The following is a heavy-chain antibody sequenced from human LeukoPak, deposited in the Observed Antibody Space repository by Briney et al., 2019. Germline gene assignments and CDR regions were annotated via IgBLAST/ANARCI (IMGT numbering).Heavy chain of an antibody. CDR2: INNSGST. V-gene: IGHV4-34*01. CDR3: ASSFDYGWEFDY. Sequence: GSLRLSCAASGFTVSSNYMSWVRQPPGKGLEWIGEINNSGSTNYNPSLKSRVTISRDTSKNQFSLKLSSVTAADTAVYYCASSFDYGWEFDYWGQGTLVTVSS. CDR1: GFTVSSNY. D-gene: IGHD4-17*01. J-gene: IGHJ4*02.